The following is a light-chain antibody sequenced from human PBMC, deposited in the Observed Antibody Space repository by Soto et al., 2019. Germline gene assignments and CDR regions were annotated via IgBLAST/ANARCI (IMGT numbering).Light chain of an antibody. CDR2: DAS. CDR3: QHRMNWPLT. Sequence: EIVLPQSPATLSLSPGARAPLSCRASQSVSSYLLWYQQKPGQAPRLLIYDASNRATGIPARFSGSGSETDFTLTISSLEPEEFAVYYCQHRMNWPLTVGQGTRLEIK. V-gene: IGKV3-11*01. J-gene: IGKJ5*01. CDR1: QSVSSY.